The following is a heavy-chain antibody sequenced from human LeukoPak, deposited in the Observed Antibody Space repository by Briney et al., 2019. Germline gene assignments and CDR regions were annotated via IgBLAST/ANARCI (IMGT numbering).Heavy chain of an antibody. J-gene: IGHJ4*02. D-gene: IGHD4-17*01. CDR3: AKVSTVTTEGWYFDY. V-gene: IGHV3-23*01. CDR1: GFTFSSYA. Sequence: GGSLRLSCAASGFTFSSYAMSWVRQAPGKGLEWVSAISGSGGSTYYADSVKGRFTISRDNSKNTLYLQMNSLRAEDTAVYYCAKVSTVTTEGWYFDYWGQGTLVTVSS. CDR2: ISGSGGST.